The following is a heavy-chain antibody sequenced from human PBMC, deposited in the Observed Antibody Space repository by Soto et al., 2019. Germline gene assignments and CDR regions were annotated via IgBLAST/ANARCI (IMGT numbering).Heavy chain of an antibody. CDR1: GGSISSGGYY. D-gene: IGHD3-10*01. CDR2: IYYSGST. CDR3: ARGRHRFGELLTRQKNNWFDP. J-gene: IGHJ5*02. V-gene: IGHV4-31*03. Sequence: PSETLSLTCTVSGGSISSGGYYWSWIRQHPGKGLEWIGYIYYSGSTYYNPSLKSRVTISVDTSKNQFSLKLSSVTAADTAVYYCARGRHRFGELLTRQKNNWFDPWGQGTLVTVSS.